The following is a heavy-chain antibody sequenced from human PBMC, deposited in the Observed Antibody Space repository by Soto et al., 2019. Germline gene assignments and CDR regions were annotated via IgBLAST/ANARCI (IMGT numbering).Heavy chain of an antibody. CDR2: MNTTNGYP. Sequence: QVQRVQSGAEVKKPGSSVKVSCMTSGYTFTSDDINWVRQASAQGLEWVGCMNTTNGYPAYAPKFQGRVTVTRNTSIRTVYMELSSLSSEDTAVYYCAREWSAVGHYYGMDVWSQGTTVTVSS. CDR1: GYTFTSDD. D-gene: IGHD6-13*01. J-gene: IGHJ6*02. V-gene: IGHV1-8*01. CDR3: AREWSAVGHYYGMDV.